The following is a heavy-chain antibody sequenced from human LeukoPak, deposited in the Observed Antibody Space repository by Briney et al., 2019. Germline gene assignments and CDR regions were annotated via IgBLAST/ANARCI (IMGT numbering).Heavy chain of an antibody. CDR1: GFTFSYYS. J-gene: IGHJ4*02. V-gene: IGHV3-21*01. D-gene: IGHD2-15*01. CDR2: ISSSSSSI. Sequence: GGSLRLSCAASGFTFSYYSMNWVRQAPGKGLEWVSSISSSSSSIYYADSVKGRFTISRDNAKNSLYLQMNSLRAEDTAVYYCAGEYCSGKSCYRPLDYWAQGPLVTVSS. CDR3: AGEYCSGKSCYRPLDY.